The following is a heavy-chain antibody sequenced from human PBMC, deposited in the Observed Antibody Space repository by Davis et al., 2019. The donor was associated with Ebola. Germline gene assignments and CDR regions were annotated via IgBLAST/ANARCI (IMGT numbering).Heavy chain of an antibody. CDR2: ISYDGSNK. CDR3: AKADGDWAY. CDR1: GFTFSSYG. Sequence: PGGSLRLSCAASGFTFSSYGMHWVRQAPGKGLEWVAVISYDGSNKYYADSVKGRFTISRDNSKNTLYLQMNSLRAEDTAVYYCAKADGDWAYWGQGTLVTVSS. D-gene: IGHD4-17*01. V-gene: IGHV3-30*18. J-gene: IGHJ4*02.